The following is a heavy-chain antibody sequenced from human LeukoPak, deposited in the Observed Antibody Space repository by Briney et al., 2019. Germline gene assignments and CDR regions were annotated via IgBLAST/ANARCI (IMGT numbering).Heavy chain of an antibody. CDR3: ARDRYYDSSGYSSWFDP. V-gene: IGHV1-2*02. J-gene: IGHJ5*02. CDR2: INPNSGGT. D-gene: IGHD3-22*01. CDR1: GYTFTGYY. Sequence: GASVKVSCKASGYTFTGYYMHWVRQAPGQGLEWMGWINPNSGGTNYAQKFQGRVTMTRDTSISTAYMELSRLRSDDTAVYYCARDRYYDSSGYSSWFDPWGQGTLVTVSS.